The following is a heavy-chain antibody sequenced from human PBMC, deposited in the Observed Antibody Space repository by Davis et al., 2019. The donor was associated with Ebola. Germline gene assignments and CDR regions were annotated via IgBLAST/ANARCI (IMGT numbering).Heavy chain of an antibody. V-gene: IGHV3-48*04. J-gene: IGHJ6*02. Sequence: GGSLRLSCAASGFTFSSYSMSWIRQAPGKGLEWVSYISSSGSTIYYADSVKGRFTISRDNAKNSLYLQMNSLRAEDTAVYYCANAPTTVTTLGMDVWGQGTTVTVSS. CDR2: ISSSGSTI. CDR3: ANAPTTVTTLGMDV. D-gene: IGHD4-11*01. CDR1: GFTFSSYS.